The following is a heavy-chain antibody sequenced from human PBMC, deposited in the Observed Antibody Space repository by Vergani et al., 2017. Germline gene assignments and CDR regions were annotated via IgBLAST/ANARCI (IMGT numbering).Heavy chain of an antibody. V-gene: IGHV3-23*01. J-gene: IGHJ6*02. Sequence: EVQLLQSEGAVVQPGGSLRLSCVASGFTFSSHAMSWVRQGHGQGLEWVSGISGSGGSTYYAGSVKGRFTISRDSSKNTLYLQMNSLSAGDTAVYYCAKANPRNSXYDYLYYYHAMDVWGQGTTVTVSS. CDR2: ISGSGGST. D-gene: IGHD5-12*01. CDR3: AKANPRNSXYDYLYYYHAMDV. CDR1: GFTFSSHA.